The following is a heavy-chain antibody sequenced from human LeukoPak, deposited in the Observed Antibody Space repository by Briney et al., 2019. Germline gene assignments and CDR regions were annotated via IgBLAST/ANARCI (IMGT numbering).Heavy chain of an antibody. D-gene: IGHD2-2*02. CDR2: IYYSGST. CDR3: ARGRCGSTSCYTVDFDY. V-gene: IGHV4-59*12. Sequence: SETLSLTCTVSGGSISSYYWSWIRQPPGKGLEWIGYIYYSGSTNYNPSPKSRVTISVDTSKNQFSLKLSSVTAADTAVYYCARGRCGSTSCYTVDFDYWGQGTLVTVSS. J-gene: IGHJ4*02. CDR1: GGSISSYY.